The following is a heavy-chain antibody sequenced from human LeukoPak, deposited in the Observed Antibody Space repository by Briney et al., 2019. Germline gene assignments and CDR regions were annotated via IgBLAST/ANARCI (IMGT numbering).Heavy chain of an antibody. V-gene: IGHV1-69*02. CDR3: ARGPPLDGYSYGENWFDP. CDR1: GGTFSSYT. J-gene: IGHJ5*02. Sequence: ASVKVSCKASGGTFSSYTISWVRQAPGQGLEWMGRIIPILGIANYAQKFQGRVTITADKSTSTAYMELSSLRSEDTAVYYRARGPPLDGYSYGENWFDPWGQGTLVTVSS. D-gene: IGHD5-18*01. CDR2: IIPILGIA.